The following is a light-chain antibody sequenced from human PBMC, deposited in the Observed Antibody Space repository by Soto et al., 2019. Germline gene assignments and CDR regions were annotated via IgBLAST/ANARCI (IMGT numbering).Light chain of an antibody. CDR2: WAS. V-gene: IGKV4-1*01. J-gene: IGKJ4*01. CDR3: QQYYSTPLT. CDR1: QSVLYSSNNKNY. Sequence: DIVMTQSPDSLAVSLGERATINCKSSQSVLYSSNNKNYLAWYQQEPGQPPKLLIYWASTRESGVPDRFSGSGSWTDFTLTISSLQAEDVAVYYCQQYYSTPLTFGGGTKVEIK.